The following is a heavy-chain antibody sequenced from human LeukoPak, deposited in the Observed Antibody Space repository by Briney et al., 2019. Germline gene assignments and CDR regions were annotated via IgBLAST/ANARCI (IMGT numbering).Heavy chain of an antibody. D-gene: IGHD2/OR15-2a*01. Sequence: SETLSLTCTVSGGPISSYYWSWIRQPPGKGLEWIGYIYYSGSTNYNPSLKSRVTISVDTSKNQFSLKLSSVTAADTAVYYCARDQFLYYFDYWGQGTLVTVSS. CDR2: IYYSGST. J-gene: IGHJ4*02. V-gene: IGHV4-59*01. CDR3: ARDQFLYYFDY. CDR1: GGPISSYY.